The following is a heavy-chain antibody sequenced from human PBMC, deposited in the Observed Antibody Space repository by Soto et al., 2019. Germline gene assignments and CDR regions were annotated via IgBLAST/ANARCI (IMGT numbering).Heavy chain of an antibody. D-gene: IGHD1-1*01. J-gene: IGHJ5*02. CDR2: ISAYNGNT. V-gene: IGHV1-18*01. CDR3: ARVPWNGNWFDP. CDR1: GYTFTSYG. Sequence: ASVKVSCKASGYTFTSYGISWVRQAPGQGLEWMGWISAYNGNTNYAQKLQGRVTMTPDTSTSTAYMELRSLRSDDTAVYYCARVPWNGNWFDPWGQGTLVTVSS.